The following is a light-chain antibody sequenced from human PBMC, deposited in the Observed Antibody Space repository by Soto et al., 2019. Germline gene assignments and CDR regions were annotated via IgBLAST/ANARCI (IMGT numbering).Light chain of an antibody. CDR3: SSYTSSSTLLYV. Sequence: QSVLPQPASVSGSPGQSITISCTGTSSDVGGYNYVSWYQQHPGKAPKLMIYDVSNRPSGFSNRFSGSKSGNTASLTISGLQAEDEADYYCSSYTSSSTLLYVFGTGTKVTVL. J-gene: IGLJ1*01. CDR2: DVS. V-gene: IGLV2-14*01. CDR1: SSDVGGYNY.